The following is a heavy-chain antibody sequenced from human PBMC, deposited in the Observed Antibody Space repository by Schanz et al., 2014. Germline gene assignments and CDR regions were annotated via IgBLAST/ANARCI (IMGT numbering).Heavy chain of an antibody. J-gene: IGHJ3*02. D-gene: IGHD4-17*01. V-gene: IGHV4-31*03. CDR3: ARDRGHGDLPGDI. Sequence: QLQASGSGLMKPSQTLSLTCTVSGGSVSSGGDYWSWIRQHPGKGLEWIGFISYSGSTYYNPSLKSRVTISVDTSKNQFSLNLSSATAADTAVYYCARDRGHGDLPGDIWGQGTMVTVSS. CDR2: ISYSGST. CDR1: GGSVSSGGDY.